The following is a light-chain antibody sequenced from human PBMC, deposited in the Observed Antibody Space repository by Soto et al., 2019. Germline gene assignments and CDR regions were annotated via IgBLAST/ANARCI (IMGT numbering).Light chain of an antibody. CDR1: QSVSSNY. V-gene: IGKV3-20*01. CDR3: QQYGSSPWA. J-gene: IGKJ1*01. Sequence: IVLTQSPGTLSLSPGERATLSCRASQSVSSNYLAWYQQKPRQAPRLLIYGASSRATAIPDMFSGSASGTAFTLTISRLEPEDFAVYYCQQYGSSPWAFGQGTKVEIK. CDR2: GAS.